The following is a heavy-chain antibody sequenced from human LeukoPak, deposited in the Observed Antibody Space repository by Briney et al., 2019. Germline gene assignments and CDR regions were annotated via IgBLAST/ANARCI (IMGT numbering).Heavy chain of an antibody. CDR3: TREGEAGTGLDF. J-gene: IGHJ4*02. CDR2: INPSGGT. D-gene: IGHD6-13*01. V-gene: IGHV1-46*01. Sequence: ASVTVSCKASGYTFSIYNMHWVRQAPGQGLEWMGIINPSGGTSYAQKLQGRITMTRDTSTSTLYMELSSLRSEDTAVYYCTREGEAGTGLDFWGQGTLVTVSS. CDR1: GYTFSIYN.